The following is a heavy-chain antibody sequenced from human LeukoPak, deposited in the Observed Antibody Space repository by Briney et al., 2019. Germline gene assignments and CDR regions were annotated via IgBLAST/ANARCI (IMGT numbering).Heavy chain of an antibody. Sequence: GGSLRLSCAASGFTFSDYSMNWARQATGKGLEWVSYISSIGATIYYADSVKGRFTISRDNAKNSLYLQMNSLRVEDTAVYYCASGGHIDYCGQGTLVTVSS. J-gene: IGHJ4*02. CDR2: ISSIGATI. CDR1: GFTFSDYS. V-gene: IGHV3-48*03. D-gene: IGHD3-16*01. CDR3: ASGGHIDY.